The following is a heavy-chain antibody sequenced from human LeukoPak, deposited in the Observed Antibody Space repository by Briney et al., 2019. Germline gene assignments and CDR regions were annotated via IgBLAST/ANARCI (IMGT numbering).Heavy chain of an antibody. CDR3: AKVALTGYSSGWLDY. D-gene: IGHD6-19*01. CDR2: ISYDGSNK. V-gene: IGHV3-30*18. Sequence: GRSLSLSCAASGFTFSSYGMHWVRQAPGKGLEWVAVISYDGSNKYYADSVKGRFTISRDNSKNTLYLQINSLRAEDTAVYYCAKVALTGYSSGWLDYWGQGTLVTVSS. J-gene: IGHJ4*02. CDR1: GFTFSSYG.